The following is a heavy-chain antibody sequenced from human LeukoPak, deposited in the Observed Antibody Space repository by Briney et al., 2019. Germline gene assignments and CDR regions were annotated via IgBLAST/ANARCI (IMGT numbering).Heavy chain of an antibody. CDR2: IYSGGST. CDR3: ARDSYYYDSSGYYLDTQYS. V-gene: IGHV3-66*02. CDR1: GFTVSSNY. D-gene: IGHD3-22*01. Sequence: GGSLRLSCAASGFTVSSNYMSWVRQAPGKGLEWVSVIYSGGSTYYAESVKGRFTISRDNSKDTLYLQMNSLRAEDTAVYYCARDSYYYDSSGYYLDTQYSWGQGTLVTVSS. J-gene: IGHJ5*02.